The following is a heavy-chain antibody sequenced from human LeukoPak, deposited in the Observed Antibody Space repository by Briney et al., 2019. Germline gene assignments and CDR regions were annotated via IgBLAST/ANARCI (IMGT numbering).Heavy chain of an antibody. CDR1: GDTVSSNSAS. CDR3: VLCSGTYSNWYFDL. Sequence: SQTLSLTCAISGDTVSSNSASWNWIRQSPSRGLEWRGRTYYRSKWYNDYAVSVKSRITINPDTSKNQFSLQLNPVTPEDTAVYYCVLCSGTYSNWYFDLWGRGTLVTVSS. V-gene: IGHV6-1*01. D-gene: IGHD1-26*01. J-gene: IGHJ2*01. CDR2: TYYRSKWYN.